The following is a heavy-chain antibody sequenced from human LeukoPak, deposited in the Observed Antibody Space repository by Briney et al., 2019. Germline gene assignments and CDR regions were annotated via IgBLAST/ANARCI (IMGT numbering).Heavy chain of an antibody. D-gene: IGHD2-2*01. Sequence: ASVKVSCKASGYTFTSYDINWVRQATGQGLEWMGWMNPNSGNTGYAQKFQGRVTMTRNTSISTAYMELSSLRSEDTAVYYWARGLHCSSTSCRGWFDPWGQGTLVTVSS. CDR3: ARGLHCSSTSCRGWFDP. CDR2: MNPNSGNT. J-gene: IGHJ5*02. V-gene: IGHV1-8*01. CDR1: GYTFTSYD.